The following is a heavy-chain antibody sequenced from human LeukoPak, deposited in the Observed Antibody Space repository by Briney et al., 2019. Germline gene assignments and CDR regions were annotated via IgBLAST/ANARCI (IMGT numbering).Heavy chain of an antibody. CDR1: GYTFTGYY. J-gene: IGHJ4*02. CDR3: ARVEYSYGEEY. Sequence: GASVKVSCKASGYTFTGYYMHWVRQAPGQGLEWMGRINPNSGGTNYAQEFQGRVTMTRDTSISTAYMELSRLRSDDTAVYYCARVEYSYGEEYWGQGTLVTVSS. CDR2: INPNSGGT. D-gene: IGHD5-18*01. V-gene: IGHV1-2*06.